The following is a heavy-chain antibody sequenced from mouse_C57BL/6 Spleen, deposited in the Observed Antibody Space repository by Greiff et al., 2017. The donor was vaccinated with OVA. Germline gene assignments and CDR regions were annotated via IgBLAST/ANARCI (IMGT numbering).Heavy chain of an antibody. V-gene: IGHV5-6*01. CDR2: ISSGGSYT. CDR1: GFTFSSYG. Sequence: EVQLQQSGGDLVKPGGSLKLSCAASGFTFSSYGMSWVRQTPDKRLEWVATISSGGSYTYYPDSVKGRFTLSRDNAKNTLYLQMSSLKSEDTAMYYCARRGGLDYFDYWGQGTTLTVSS. D-gene: IGHD3-3*01. CDR3: ARRGGLDYFDY. J-gene: IGHJ2*01.